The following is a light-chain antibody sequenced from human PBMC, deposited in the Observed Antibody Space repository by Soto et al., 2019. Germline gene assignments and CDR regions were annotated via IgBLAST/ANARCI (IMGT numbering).Light chain of an antibody. J-gene: IGLJ1*01. CDR1: SSNIGSNT. CDR3: APWDDXLNCFHV. V-gene: IGLV1-44*01. CDR2: SNN. Sequence: QSVLTQPPSASGTPGQRVTISCSGSSSNIGSNTVNWYQQLPGTAPKLLIYSNNQRPSGVPDRFSGSKSGTSASLAISGLQSEAEADYYSAPWDDXLNCFHVSGTGPKVTVL.